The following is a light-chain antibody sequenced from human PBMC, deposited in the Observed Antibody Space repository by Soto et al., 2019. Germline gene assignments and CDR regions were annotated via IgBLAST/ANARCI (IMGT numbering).Light chain of an antibody. J-gene: IGKJ4*01. Sequence: EVVLTQSPGTLSLSPGERATLSCRASQYVSRNFLAWYQQKPGQAPRLLIYAASSRATGIPERFSGDGSGTDFTLTISRLEPEDFATYYCQQANSFPLTFGGGTKVEIK. CDR2: AAS. CDR3: QQANSFPLT. V-gene: IGKV3-20*01. CDR1: QYVSRNF.